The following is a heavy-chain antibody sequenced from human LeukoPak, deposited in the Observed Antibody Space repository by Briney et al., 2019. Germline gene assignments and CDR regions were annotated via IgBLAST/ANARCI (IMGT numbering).Heavy chain of an antibody. CDR2: IYYSGST. CDR1: GGSISSYY. CDR3: ARDRVVVVPAARPVYYYGMDV. Sequence: SETLSLTCTVSGGSISSYYWSWIRQPPGKGLEWIGYIYYSGSTNYNPSLKSRVTISVDTSKNQFSLKLSSVTAADTAVYYCARDRVVVVPAARPVYYYGMDVWGQGITVTVSS. V-gene: IGHV4-59*01. D-gene: IGHD2-2*01. J-gene: IGHJ6*02.